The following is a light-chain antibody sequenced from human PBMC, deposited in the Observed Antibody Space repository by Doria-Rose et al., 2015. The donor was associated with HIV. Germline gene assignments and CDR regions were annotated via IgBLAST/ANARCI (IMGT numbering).Light chain of an antibody. J-gene: IGLJ3*02. CDR3: VLYMGSGIWM. CDR2: NTY. CDR1: SGPVTGAYY. Sequence: QAVVTQEPSSSVSLGGTVTLTCGLTSGPVTGAYYPSWHQQTPCQAPRTLIYNTYSLSSGVSDRFSGSIPGNKAALTISGAQADDESDYYCVLYMGSGIWMFGGGTKLTVL. V-gene: IGLV8-61*01.